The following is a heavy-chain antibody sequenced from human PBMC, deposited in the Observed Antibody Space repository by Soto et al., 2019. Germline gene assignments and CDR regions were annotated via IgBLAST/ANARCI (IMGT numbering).Heavy chain of an antibody. CDR2: IDPSDSYT. D-gene: IGHD1-20*01. V-gene: IGHV5-10-1*01. Sequence: GESLKISCKGSGYSFTSYWISWVPQMPGKGLEWMGRIDPSDSYTNYSPSFQGHVTISADKSISTAYLQWSSLKASDTAMYYCARQNLYNWNDIGMDVWGQGTTVTVSS. CDR1: GYSFTSYW. CDR3: ARQNLYNWNDIGMDV. J-gene: IGHJ6*02.